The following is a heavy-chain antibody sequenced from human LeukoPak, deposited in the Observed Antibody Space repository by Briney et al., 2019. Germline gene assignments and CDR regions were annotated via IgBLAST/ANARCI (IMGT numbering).Heavy chain of an antibody. CDR1: GFTSSSYA. Sequence: GGSLRLSCAASGFTSSSYAMSWVRQAPGKGLEWVSAISGSGGSTYYADSVKGRFTISRDNSINTLYLQMSSLRAEDAAVYYCAKSGGLSGSGRLGIDVWGQGTTVTVSS. CDR2: ISGSGGST. CDR3: AKSGGLSGSGRLGIDV. J-gene: IGHJ6*02. V-gene: IGHV3-23*01. D-gene: IGHD3-10*01.